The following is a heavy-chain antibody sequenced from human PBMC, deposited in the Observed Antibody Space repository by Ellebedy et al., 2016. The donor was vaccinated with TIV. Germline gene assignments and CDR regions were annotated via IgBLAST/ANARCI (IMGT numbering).Heavy chain of an antibody. V-gene: IGHV4-4*02. CDR3: AKDWTRGGGYFVSWFDP. D-gene: IGHD5-12*01. CDR2: VYRDGHT. Sequence: MPSETLSLTCGVSGGSIDSDNYWSWVRQPPGKGLEWIGEVYRDGHTNYNPSLKGRVTISLDNSKNQFSLNLKSMTAADTAMYYCAKDWTRGGGYFVSWFDPWGQGTLVTVSS. CDR1: GGSIDSDNY. J-gene: IGHJ5*02.